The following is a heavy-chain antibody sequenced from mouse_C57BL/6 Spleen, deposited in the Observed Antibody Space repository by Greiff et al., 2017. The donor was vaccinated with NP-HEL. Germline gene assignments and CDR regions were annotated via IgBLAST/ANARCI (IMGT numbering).Heavy chain of an antibody. CDR2: IWWDDDK. J-gene: IGHJ2*01. D-gene: IGHD6-1*01. CDR3: ARIALRSSRPSYYFDY. V-gene: IGHV8-8*01. CDR1: GFSLSTFGMG. Sequence: QVTLKESGPGILQPSQTLSLTCSFSGFSLSTFGMGVGWIRQPSGKGLEWLAHIWWDDDKYYNPALKSRLTISKDTSKNQVFLKIANVDTADTATYYCARIALRSSRPSYYFDYWGQGTTLTVSS.